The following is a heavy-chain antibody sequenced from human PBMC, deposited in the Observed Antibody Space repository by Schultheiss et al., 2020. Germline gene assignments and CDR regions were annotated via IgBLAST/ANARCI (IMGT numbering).Heavy chain of an antibody. Sequence: GGPLRLSCAASGFTFSGSAMHWVRQASGKGLEWVGHIRSKANSYATSYAASVKGRFTISRDDSQNTAYLQMHSLKTEDTAVYYCTRGIAIVGWFDPWGQGTLVTVSS. V-gene: IGHV3-73*01. CDR2: IRSKANSYAT. CDR1: GFTFSGSA. J-gene: IGHJ5*02. D-gene: IGHD6-13*01. CDR3: TRGIAIVGWFDP.